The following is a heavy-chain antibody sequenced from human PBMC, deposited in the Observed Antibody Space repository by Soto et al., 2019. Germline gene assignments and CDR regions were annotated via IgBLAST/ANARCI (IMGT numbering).Heavy chain of an antibody. CDR1: GFTVSNNY. J-gene: IGHJ4*02. V-gene: IGHV3-66*01. D-gene: IGHD4-17*01. Sequence: EVQLVESGGGLVQPGGSLRLSCAASGFTVSNNYMCWVRQAPGKGLEWVSLIYSGGVTHYADSVRGRFTISRDNSRNTLYLRMNSLRADDTAVYYCAKRGTTVTTSLWYWGQGTLVTVSS. CDR2: IYSGGVT. CDR3: AKRGTTVTTSLWY.